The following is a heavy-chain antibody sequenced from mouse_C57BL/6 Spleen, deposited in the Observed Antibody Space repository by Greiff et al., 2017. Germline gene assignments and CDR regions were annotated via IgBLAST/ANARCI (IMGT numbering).Heavy chain of an antibody. Sequence: VQLQQSGPELVKPGASVKISCKASGYAFSSSWMNWVKQRPGKGLEWIGRIYPGDGDTNYNGKFKGKATLTADKSSSTAYMQLSSLTSEDSAVYFCARDYYDYDPSDGDAAWFAYWGQGTLVTVSA. D-gene: IGHD2-4*01. V-gene: IGHV1-82*01. CDR2: IYPGDGDT. CDR3: ARDYYDYDPSDGDAAWFAY. CDR1: GYAFSSSW. J-gene: IGHJ3*01.